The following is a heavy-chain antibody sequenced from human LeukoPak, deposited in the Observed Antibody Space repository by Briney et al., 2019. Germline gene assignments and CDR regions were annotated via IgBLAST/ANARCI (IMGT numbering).Heavy chain of an antibody. D-gene: IGHD1-7*01. V-gene: IGHV4-39*07. CDR3: ARFGTMADFDS. J-gene: IGHJ4*02. CDR1: GGSISSNGFY. Sequence: PSETLSLTCTVSGGSISSNGFYWGWVRQPPGKGPEWIASVFYSGSTHYNPSLKSRVTISRDTSKNQFSLKVTSVTAADTAVYYCARFGTMADFDSWGQGTLVTVSS. CDR2: VFYSGST.